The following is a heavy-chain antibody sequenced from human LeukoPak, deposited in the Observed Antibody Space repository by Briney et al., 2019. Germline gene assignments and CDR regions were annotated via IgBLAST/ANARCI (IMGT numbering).Heavy chain of an antibody. Sequence: PSETLSLTCAVSGYSISSHSYWGWIRQSPGKGLEWIGTSYHSGSTYSNPSLKSRVTISVDTSKNQISLRLTSVTAADTAVYYCARHSMPTLSSPSSTFDYWGQGTLVTISS. D-gene: IGHD1-26*01. J-gene: IGHJ4*02. CDR3: ARHSMPTLSSPSSTFDY. V-gene: IGHV4-38-2*01. CDR1: GYSISSHSY. CDR2: SYHSGST.